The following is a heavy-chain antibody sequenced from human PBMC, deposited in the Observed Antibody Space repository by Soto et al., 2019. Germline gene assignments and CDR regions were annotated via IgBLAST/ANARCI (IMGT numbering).Heavy chain of an antibody. CDR2: ISGSGDSA. J-gene: IGHJ4*02. V-gene: IGHV3-23*01. Sequence: VQLLESGGGLVQPGGSVRLSCAASGFIFRDYAMNWVRQAPGKGLEWVSDISGSGDSARYADSVKGRFTISRDNSRNTLYLHINSLRVDDTAVYYCGKERRGSGWSVCNFWGQGTLVTVSS. CDR3: GKERRGSGWSVCNF. CDR1: GFIFRDYA. D-gene: IGHD6-19*01.